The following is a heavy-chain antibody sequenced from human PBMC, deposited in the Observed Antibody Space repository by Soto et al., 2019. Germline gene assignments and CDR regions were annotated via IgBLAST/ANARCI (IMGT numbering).Heavy chain of an antibody. CDR3: ERPRTEVFWRGFAY. V-gene: IGHV4-39*01. Sequence: PSETLSLTCTVFTDSNNFSNSYWGWIRQPPGEGLQWIGSSSYNGGTFFNPSLKGRVDISIDASKRQSSLQVTSVTAADSAVYYRERPRTEVFWRGFAYGGQG. D-gene: IGHD3-3*01. CDR1: TDSNNFSNSY. CDR2: SSYNGGT. J-gene: IGHJ4*02.